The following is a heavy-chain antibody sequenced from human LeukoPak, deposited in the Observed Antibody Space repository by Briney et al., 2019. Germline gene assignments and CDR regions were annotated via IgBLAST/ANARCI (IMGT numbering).Heavy chain of an antibody. J-gene: IGHJ4*02. V-gene: IGHV3-48*04. CDR3: GRARGYSSGWYYFDY. D-gene: IGHD6-19*01. Sequence: GGSLRLSCAASGFTLSSYNMNWVRQAPGKGLEWVSYISSSSSTIYYADSVKGRFTISRDSAKNSLYLQMNSLRAEDTAVYYCGRARGYSSGWYYFDYWGQGTLVTVSS. CDR2: ISSSSSTI. CDR1: GFTLSSYN.